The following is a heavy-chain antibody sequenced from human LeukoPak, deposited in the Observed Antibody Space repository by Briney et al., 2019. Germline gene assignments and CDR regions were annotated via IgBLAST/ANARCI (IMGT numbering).Heavy chain of an antibody. CDR1: GGSISSYY. CDR2: IYSSGNT. D-gene: IGHD3-10*01. Sequence: SETLSLTCTVSGGSISSYYWSWLRQSPGKGLEWIGYIYSSGNTNYNPSLKSRVAVSVDTSKNQFSLKLRSVTAADTAVYYCARGNFGSDMDVWGKGTTVTISS. CDR3: ARGNFGSDMDV. V-gene: IGHV4-59*01. J-gene: IGHJ6*03.